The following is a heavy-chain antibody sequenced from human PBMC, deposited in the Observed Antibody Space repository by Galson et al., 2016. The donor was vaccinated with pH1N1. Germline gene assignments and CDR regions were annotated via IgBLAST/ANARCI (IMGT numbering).Heavy chain of an antibody. J-gene: IGHJ4*02. D-gene: IGHD2-15*01. CDR1: GFPFSTYW. V-gene: IGHV3-7*05. CDR2: INQDGSAK. CDR3: ARAVGGGSCH. Sequence: SLRLSCAASGFPFSTYWMHWVRQAPGKGLVWVANINQDGSAKYYVDSVKGRFTISRDNAKNSVYLQMNSLRAEDTAVYYCARAVGGGSCHWGQGTLVTVSS.